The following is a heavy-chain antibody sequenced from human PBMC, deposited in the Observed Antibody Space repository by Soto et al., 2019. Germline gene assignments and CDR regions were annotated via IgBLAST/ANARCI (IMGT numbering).Heavy chain of an antibody. CDR3: ARDFIVGAPDYFDY. Sequence: QVQLVESGGGVVQPGRSLSLSCAASGFTFSDYPMHWVRQAPGKGLAWVAVISYDGRVKYYVDSVKGRFTISRDDSKNTLYLQMNSLRVDDTAVYYCARDFIVGAPDYFDYWGQGPLVTVSS. CDR2: ISYDGRVK. CDR1: GFTFSDYP. D-gene: IGHD1-26*01. J-gene: IGHJ4*02. V-gene: IGHV3-30*04.